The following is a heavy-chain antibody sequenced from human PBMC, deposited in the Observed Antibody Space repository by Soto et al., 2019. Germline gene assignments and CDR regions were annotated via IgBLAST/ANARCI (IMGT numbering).Heavy chain of an antibody. CDR1: GYTFTSYH. J-gene: IGHJ4*02. CDR3: ARDAPPTDY. CDR2: ISAYNIKT. V-gene: IGHV1-18*01. Sequence: QVQLVQSGAEVKKPGASVKVSCKTSGYTFTSYHISWVRQAPGQGLEWMGWISAYNIKTNYAQKFQGRVTMTTDTLTSTASMELRSLRSDDTAVYYCARDAPPTDYRGQGTLVTVSS.